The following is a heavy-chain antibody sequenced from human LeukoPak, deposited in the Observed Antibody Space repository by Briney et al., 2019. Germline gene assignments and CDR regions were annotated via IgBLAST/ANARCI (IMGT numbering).Heavy chain of an antibody. CDR2: ISWNSGSI. D-gene: IGHD4-11*01. V-gene: IGHV3-9*01. J-gene: IGHJ4*02. CDR3: AKELGNYVQIFDY. Sequence: GGSLRLSCAASGFTFDDYAMHWVRQAPGKGLEWVSGISWNSGSIGYADSVKGRFTISRDNAKKSLYLQMNSRRAEDTALYYCAKELGNYVQIFDYWGQGTLVTVSS. CDR1: GFTFDDYA.